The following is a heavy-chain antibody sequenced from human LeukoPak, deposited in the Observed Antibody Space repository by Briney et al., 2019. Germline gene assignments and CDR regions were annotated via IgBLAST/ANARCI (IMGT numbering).Heavy chain of an antibody. Sequence: SETLSLTCAVYGGSFSDYYWSWIRQPPGKGLEWIGEINHSESTNYNPSLKSRVTISVDTSKNQFSLKLSSVTAADTAVYYCARDRDYYDSSGYDSLDYWGQGTLVTVSS. J-gene: IGHJ4*02. D-gene: IGHD3-22*01. CDR1: GGSFSDYY. CDR2: INHSEST. V-gene: IGHV4-34*01. CDR3: ARDRDYYDSSGYDSLDY.